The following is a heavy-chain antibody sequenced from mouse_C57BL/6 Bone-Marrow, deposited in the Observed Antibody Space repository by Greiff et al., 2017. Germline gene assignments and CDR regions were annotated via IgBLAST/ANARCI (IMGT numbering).Heavy chain of an antibody. CDR3: ARDYDGYYVDY. J-gene: IGHJ2*01. CDR1: GYTFTSYW. D-gene: IGHD2-3*01. CDR2: IDPSGSET. Sequence: VQLQQPGAELVRPGSSVKLSCKASGYTFTSYWMHWVKQRPIQGLEWIGNIDPSGSETHYNQKFKDKDTLSVDKSSSTSYMQLSSLTSEDSAVYYCARDYDGYYVDYWGKGTTLTVSS. V-gene: IGHV1-52*01.